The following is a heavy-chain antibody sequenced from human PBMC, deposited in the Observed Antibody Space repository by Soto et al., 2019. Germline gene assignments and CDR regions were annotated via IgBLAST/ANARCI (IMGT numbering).Heavy chain of an antibody. D-gene: IGHD6-6*01. J-gene: IGHJ5*02. CDR2: IIHIFGTA. CDR3: ARARQLVGWFDP. CDR1: GGTVSSYA. Sequence: QVQLVQSGAEVKKPGSSVKVSCKASGGTVSSYAISWVRQAPGQGLEWMGGIIHIFGTANYAQKFQGRVTITADESTSTADMERRSLRSEDTAVYYCARARQLVGWFDPWVQGTLVTVSS. V-gene: IGHV1-69*01.